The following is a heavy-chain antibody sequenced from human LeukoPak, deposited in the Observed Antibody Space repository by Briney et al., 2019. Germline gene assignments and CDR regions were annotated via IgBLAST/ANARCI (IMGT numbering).Heavy chain of an antibody. CDR2: INHSGST. CDR1: GGSFSGYY. CDR3: ARAEAVAVWTIDY. Sequence: SETLSLTCAVYGGSFSGYYWSWIRQPPGKGLEWIGEINHSGSTNYNLSLKSRVTISVDTSKTQFSLKVSSVTAADTAVYYCARAEAVAVWTIDYWGRGTLVTVSS. J-gene: IGHJ4*02. V-gene: IGHV4-34*01. D-gene: IGHD6-19*01.